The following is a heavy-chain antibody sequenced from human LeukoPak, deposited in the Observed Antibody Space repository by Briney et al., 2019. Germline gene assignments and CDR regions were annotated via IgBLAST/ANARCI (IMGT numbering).Heavy chain of an antibody. D-gene: IGHD3-10*01. CDR1: GFTFSSYG. V-gene: IGHV3-33*01. CDR3: ARDIPAKTYYYGSGSYPRYYYYYYGMDV. J-gene: IGHJ6*02. Sequence: GGSLRLSCAASGFTFSSYGMHWVRQAPGKGLEWVAVIWYDGSNKYYADSVKGRFTISRDNSKNTLYLQMNSLRAEDTAVYYCARDIPAKTYYYGSGSYPRYYYYYYGMDVWGQGTTVTVFS. CDR2: IWYDGSNK.